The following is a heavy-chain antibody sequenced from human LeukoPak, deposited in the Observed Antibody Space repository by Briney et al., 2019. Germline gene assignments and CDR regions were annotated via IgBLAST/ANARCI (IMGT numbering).Heavy chain of an antibody. V-gene: IGHV3-23*01. CDR3: VKFKGSGSHTNYCMDV. Sequence: GVSLRLSCAASGYTFCNYAMAWVRRSPGKGPECLSGIFGGGVGTYYADSVKGRFTISRDNSKSALYLLLNSLRAEDTATYYCVKFKGSGSHTNYCMDVWGKGTTVIVSS. CDR2: IFGGGVGT. CDR1: GYTFCNYA. D-gene: IGHD3-10*01. J-gene: IGHJ6*03.